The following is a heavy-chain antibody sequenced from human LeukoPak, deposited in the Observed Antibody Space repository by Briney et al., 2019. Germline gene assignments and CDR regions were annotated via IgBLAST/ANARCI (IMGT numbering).Heavy chain of an antibody. CDR2: IKQDVNEK. CDR3: ARAGQEWFGELGFDQ. V-gene: IGHV3-7*01. D-gene: IGHD3-10*01. CDR1: GFTFNSYW. Sequence: GGSLRLSCAASGFTFNSYWMSWVRQAPGKGLEWVANIKQDVNEKYYVDSVKGRFTISRDNAKNSLYLQTNSLRAEDTAVYYCARAGQEWFGELGFDQWGQGTLVIVSS. J-gene: IGHJ4*02.